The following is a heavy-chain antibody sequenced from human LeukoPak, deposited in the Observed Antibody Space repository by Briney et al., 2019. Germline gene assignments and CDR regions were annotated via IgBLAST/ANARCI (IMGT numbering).Heavy chain of an antibody. D-gene: IGHD3-3*01. CDR1: GYTFTKYA. Sequence: ASVKVSCKASGYTFTKYAMNWVRQAPGQGLEWMGWINTDTGNPTYAQGFTGRFVFSLDTSVSTAYLQISSLKAEDTGVYYCARKSYNFWGGELEFWGQGTLVTVSS. V-gene: IGHV7-4-1*02. J-gene: IGHJ4*02. CDR2: INTDTGNP. CDR3: ARKSYNFWGGELEF.